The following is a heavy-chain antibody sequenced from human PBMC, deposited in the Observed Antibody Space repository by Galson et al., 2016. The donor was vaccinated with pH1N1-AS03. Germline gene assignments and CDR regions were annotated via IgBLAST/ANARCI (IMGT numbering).Heavy chain of an antibody. Sequence: SVKVSCKASGLTFSSYAISWVRQAPGQGLEWMGGVKGVFRTTNYAKKFQGRITITMDQSTGTAYMEVSSLGAEVTAVYYCATAGNYFDIRRFDYWGQGTPVTVFS. V-gene: IGHV1-69*05. J-gene: IGHJ4*02. CDR3: ATAGNYFDIRRFDY. D-gene: IGHD3-9*01. CDR2: VKGVFRTT. CDR1: GLTFSSYA.